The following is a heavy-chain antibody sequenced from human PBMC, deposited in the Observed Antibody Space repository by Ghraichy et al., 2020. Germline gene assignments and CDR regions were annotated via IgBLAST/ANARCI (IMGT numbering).Heavy chain of an antibody. J-gene: IGHJ6*02. CDR1: GGSISSSSYY. CDR2: IYYSGST. Sequence: SETLSLTCTVSGGSISSSSYYWGWIRQPPGKGLEWIGSIYYSGSTYYNPSLKSRVTISVDTSKNQFSLKLSSVTAADTAVYYCARDCSSTSCYFYYYYYGMDVWGQGTTVTVSS. V-gene: IGHV4-39*01. CDR3: ARDCSSTSCYFYYYYYGMDV. D-gene: IGHD2-2*01.